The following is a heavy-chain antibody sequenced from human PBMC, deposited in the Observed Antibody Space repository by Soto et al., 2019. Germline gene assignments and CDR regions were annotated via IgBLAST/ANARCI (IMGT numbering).Heavy chain of an antibody. CDR3: AKDKGSYYYGSGRLDY. CDR2: ISWNSGSI. V-gene: IGHV3-9*01. J-gene: IGHJ4*02. Sequence: GGSLRLSCAASGFTFDDYAMHWVRQAPGKGLEWVSGISWNSGSIGYADSVKGRFTISRDNAKNSLYLQMNSLRAEDTALYYCAKDKGSYYYGSGRLDYWGQGTLVTVSS. D-gene: IGHD3-10*01. CDR1: GFTFDDYA.